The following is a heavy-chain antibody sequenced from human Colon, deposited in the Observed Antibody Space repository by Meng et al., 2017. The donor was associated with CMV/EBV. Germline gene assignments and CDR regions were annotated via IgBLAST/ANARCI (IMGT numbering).Heavy chain of an antibody. CDR3: ASHSSYVWGSHH. D-gene: IGHD3-16*01. Sequence: QVQLVQSVAEVRRPGASGKVSCKASGYSFTGYYIHWVRQAPGQGLEWMGWMDPTTGRTDYAQKFQGTVTMTRDTSISTAYLELSRLTSDDTAVYYCASHSSYVWGSHHWGQGTLVTVSS. CDR1: GYSFTGYY. J-gene: IGHJ1*01. V-gene: IGHV1-2*02. CDR2: MDPTTGRT.